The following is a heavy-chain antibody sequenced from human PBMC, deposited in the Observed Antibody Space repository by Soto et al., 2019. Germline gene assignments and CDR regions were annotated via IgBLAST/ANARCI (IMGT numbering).Heavy chain of an antibody. D-gene: IGHD2-15*01. J-gene: IGHJ4*02. V-gene: IGHV3-30-3*01. CDR3: SRVRKDIVVVVAGLDY. Sequence: GGSLSLSCAASGFTFSSYAMHWVRQAPGKGLEWVAVISYDGSNKYYADSVKGRFNISRDNYKKTLYLQMNSLRAEDTAVYYFSRVRKDIVVVVAGLDYWGQGTLVTVSS. CDR2: ISYDGSNK. CDR1: GFTFSSYA.